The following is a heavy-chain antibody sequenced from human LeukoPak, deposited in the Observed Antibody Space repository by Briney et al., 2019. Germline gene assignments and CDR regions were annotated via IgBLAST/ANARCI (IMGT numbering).Heavy chain of an antibody. CDR1: GFTFSNVW. D-gene: IGHD6-13*01. CDR2: INSDGSST. J-gene: IGHJ4*02. V-gene: IGHV3-74*01. CDR3: AKWFGSSSRWYDY. Sequence: GGSLRLSCTASGFTFSNVWMHWVRQAPGKGLEWVSRINSDGSSTNHADPVKGRFTISRDNSKNTLYLQMNSLRADDTAVYSCAKWFGSSSRWYDYWGQGTLVTVSS.